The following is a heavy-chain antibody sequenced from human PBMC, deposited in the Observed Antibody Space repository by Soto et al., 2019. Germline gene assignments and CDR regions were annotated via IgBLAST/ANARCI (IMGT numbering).Heavy chain of an antibody. CDR3: TTDPYYDFWSGYHMDV. D-gene: IGHD3-3*01. CDR1: GFTFSNAW. V-gene: IGHV3-15*07. J-gene: IGHJ6*02. Sequence: EVQLVESGGGLVKPGGSLRLSCAASGFTFSNAWMNWVRQAPGKGLEWVGRIKSKTDGGTTDYAAPVKGRFTISGDDSKNTLYLQMNSLKTEYTAVYYCTTDPYYDFWSGYHMDVWGQGTTVTVSS. CDR2: IKSKTDGGTT.